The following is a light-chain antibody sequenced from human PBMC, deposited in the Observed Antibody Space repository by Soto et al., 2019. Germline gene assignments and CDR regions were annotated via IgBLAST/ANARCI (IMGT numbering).Light chain of an antibody. Sequence: QSALTQPASVSGSPGQSITISCTGTSSDVGSHNFVSWYQQRPGKAPKLIIFEVTKRPSGVSNRFSASKSGNTASLTISGVQAEDEADYYCSSYTSRSTLVFGTGTKLTVL. CDR2: EVT. V-gene: IGLV2-14*02. CDR1: SSDVGSHNF. CDR3: SSYTSRSTLV. J-gene: IGLJ1*01.